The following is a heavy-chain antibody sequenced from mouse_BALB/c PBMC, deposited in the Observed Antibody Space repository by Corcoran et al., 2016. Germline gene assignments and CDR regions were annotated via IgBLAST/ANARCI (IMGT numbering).Heavy chain of an antibody. Sequence: EVQLQQSGAELVKPGASVKLSCTASGFNIKDTYMQWVKQRPEQGLEWIGRIDPANGNTKYDPKFQGKATITADTSSNTAYLQLSSLTSEDTAVYYCARSNDYWGQGTTLTVSS. CDR1: GFNIKDTY. CDR2: IDPANGNT. V-gene: IGHV14-3*02. CDR3: ARSNDY. D-gene: IGHD4-1*01. J-gene: IGHJ2*01.